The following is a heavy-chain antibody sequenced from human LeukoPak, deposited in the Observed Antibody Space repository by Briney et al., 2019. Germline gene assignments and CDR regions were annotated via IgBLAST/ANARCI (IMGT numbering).Heavy chain of an antibody. D-gene: IGHD3-9*01. CDR1: GGTFSSYA. CDR3: ARGGHYDILTGYYTNYDY. J-gene: IGHJ4*02. CDR2: IIPIFGTA. Sequence: SVKVSCKASGGTFSSYAISWVRQAPGQGLEWMGGIIPIFGTANYAQKFQGRVTITADKSTSTAYMELSSLRSEDTAVYYCARGGHYDILTGYYTNYDYWGQGTLVTVSS. V-gene: IGHV1-69*06.